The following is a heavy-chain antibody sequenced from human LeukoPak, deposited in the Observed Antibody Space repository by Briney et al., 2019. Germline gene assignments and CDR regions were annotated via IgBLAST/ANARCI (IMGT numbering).Heavy chain of an antibody. CDR3: ARGPTTVSPPG. J-gene: IGHJ4*02. CDR1: GFXFSSYS. D-gene: IGHD4-11*01. Sequence: PGGSLRLSCAASGFXFSSYSINWVRQAPGKGLEWVSSISSSGAYIFYADSVKGRFTISRDNAKNSLYLQMNSLRAEDTAVYYCARGPTTVSPPGWGQGTLVTVSS. CDR2: ISSSGAYI. V-gene: IGHV3-21*01.